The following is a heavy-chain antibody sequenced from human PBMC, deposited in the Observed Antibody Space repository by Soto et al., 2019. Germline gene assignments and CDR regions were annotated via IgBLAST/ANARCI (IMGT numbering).Heavy chain of an antibody. CDR1: RGSIRSGSYY. V-gene: IGHV4-39*01. J-gene: IGHJ4*02. CDR2: ISYTETT. D-gene: IGHD3-10*01. Sequence: PSETLSLTCSVSRGSIRSGSYYWAWIRQTPGKGLEWIATISYTETTYYNPSLKSRVAISVDLSKNQFSLRLNPMTAADTAVYYCVSRPIFGFPYGPFDYWGQGALVTVSS. CDR3: VSRPIFGFPYGPFDY.